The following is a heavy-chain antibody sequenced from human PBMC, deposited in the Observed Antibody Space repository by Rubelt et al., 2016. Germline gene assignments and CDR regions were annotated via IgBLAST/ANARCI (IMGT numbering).Heavy chain of an antibody. CDR2: IYYSGGT. CDR3: ARGYVSGWGFFDL. CDR1: GGSISSSSYY. V-gene: IGHV4-39*07. J-gene: IGHJ2*01. D-gene: IGHD6-19*01. Sequence: QLQLQESGPGLVKPSETLSLTCTVSGGSISSSSYYWGWIRQPPGKGLEWIGSIYYSGGTYYNPSLKSRVTISVDTSKNQFSLNLNSVSAADTAVYYCARGYVSGWGFFDLWGRGTLLTVSS.